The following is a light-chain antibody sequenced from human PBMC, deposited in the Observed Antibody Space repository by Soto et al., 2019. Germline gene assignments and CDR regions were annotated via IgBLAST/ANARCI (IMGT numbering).Light chain of an antibody. V-gene: IGKV1-5*03. Sequence: DIQMTQSPATLSASVGDRVTITCRASQSVTTWLAWYQQKPGRAPKLLIYQASNLQNGVPSRFSGSGSGTESTLTINSLQPDDFAIYYCQQYNTDSPYTFGQGTRLE. CDR3: QQYNTDSPYT. J-gene: IGKJ2*01. CDR2: QAS. CDR1: QSVTTW.